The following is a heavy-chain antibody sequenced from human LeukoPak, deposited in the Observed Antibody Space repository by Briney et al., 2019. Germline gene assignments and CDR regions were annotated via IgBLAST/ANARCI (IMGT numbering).Heavy chain of an antibody. D-gene: IGHD3-22*01. CDR3: ERGGYYYDSSGHYSEDAFDI. Sequence: ASVKVSCKASGYTFIKYGISWVRQAPGQGLEWMGWISGYNGNTNYEQKLQGRVTMTTDTSTNTAYMELRSLRSDDTAVYYCERGGYYYDSSGHYSEDAFDIWGQGTMVTVSS. CDR1: GYTFIKYG. CDR2: ISGYNGNT. J-gene: IGHJ3*02. V-gene: IGHV1-18*01.